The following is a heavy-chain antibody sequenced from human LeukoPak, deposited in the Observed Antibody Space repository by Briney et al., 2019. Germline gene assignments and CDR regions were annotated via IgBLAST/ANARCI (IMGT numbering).Heavy chain of an antibody. D-gene: IGHD5-18*01. CDR1: GGSISSSSYY. CDR3: ARLGYSYGPFDY. CDR2: IYYSGST. J-gene: IGHJ4*02. V-gene: IGHV4-39*01. Sequence: SETLSLTCTVSGGSISSSSYYWGWIRQPPGKGLEWIGSIYYSGSTYYNPSLKSRVTISVDTSKNQFSLKLSSVTAADTAVYYCARLGYSYGPFDYWGQGTLVTASS.